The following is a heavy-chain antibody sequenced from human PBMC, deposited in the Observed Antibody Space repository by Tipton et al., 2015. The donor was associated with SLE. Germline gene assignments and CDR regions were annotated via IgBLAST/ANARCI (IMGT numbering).Heavy chain of an antibody. CDR2: VNHSGFT. Sequence: TLSLTCALYGGSFSGHYWSWIRQPPGKGLEWIGEVNHSGFTKYSPSLKSRVTISVDTSKNQFSLKLNSVTAADTAVYYCAGVSGTYAFDIWGQGTLVTVSS. CDR3: AGVSGTYAFDI. J-gene: IGHJ3*02. CDR1: GGSFSGHY. D-gene: IGHD1-26*01. V-gene: IGHV4-34*01.